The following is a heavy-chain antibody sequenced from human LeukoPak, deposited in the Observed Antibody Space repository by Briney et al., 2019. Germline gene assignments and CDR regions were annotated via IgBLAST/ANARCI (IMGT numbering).Heavy chain of an antibody. J-gene: IGHJ4*02. CDR1: GGTFSGYA. D-gene: IGHD2-15*01. Sequence: SVKVSCKASGGTFSGYAISWVRQAPGQGLEWMGRIIPIFGTANYAQKFQGRVTITADKSTSTAYMELSSLRSEDTAVYYCARIARKLLPEDYWGQGTLVTVSS. V-gene: IGHV1-69*06. CDR2: IIPIFGTA. CDR3: ARIARKLLPEDY.